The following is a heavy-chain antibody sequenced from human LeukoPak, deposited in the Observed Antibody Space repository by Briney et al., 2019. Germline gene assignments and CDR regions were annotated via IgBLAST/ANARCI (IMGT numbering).Heavy chain of an antibody. J-gene: IGHJ4*02. CDR1: GGSFSGYY. D-gene: IGHD2-15*01. CDR3: AREGMCSGGSCFDY. CDR2: INHSGST. Sequence: SETLSLTCAVYGGSFSGYYWSWIRQPPGKGPEWIGEINHSGSTNYNPSLKSRVTISVDTSKNQFSLKLSSVTAADTAVYYCAREGMCSGGSCFDYWGQGTLVTVSS. V-gene: IGHV4-34*01.